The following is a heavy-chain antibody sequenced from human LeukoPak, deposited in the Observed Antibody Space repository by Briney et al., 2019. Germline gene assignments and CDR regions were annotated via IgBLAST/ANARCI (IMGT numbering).Heavy chain of an antibody. J-gene: IGHJ6*02. V-gene: IGHV3-43*01. CDR1: GFTFDDYT. CDR3: AKDKSYCSSTSCSDYYYGMDV. Sequence: GGSLRLSCAASGFTFDDYTMHWVRQAPGKGLEWVSLISWDGGSTYYADSVKGRFTISRDSSKNSLYLQMNSLRTEDTALYYCAKDKSYCSSTSCSDYYYGMDVWGQGTTVTVSS. CDR2: ISWDGGST. D-gene: IGHD2-2*01.